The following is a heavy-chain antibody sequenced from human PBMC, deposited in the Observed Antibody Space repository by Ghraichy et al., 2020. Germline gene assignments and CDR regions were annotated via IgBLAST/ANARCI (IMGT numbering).Heavy chain of an antibody. J-gene: IGHJ1*01. Sequence: ASVKVSCKASGYTFTSYGISWVRQAPGQGLEWMGWISAYNGDTNYAQKLQGRVTMTTDTSTSTAYMELRSLRSDDTAVYYCASSVGQLVTEYFQHWGQGTLVTVSS. CDR3: ASSVGQLVTEYFQH. V-gene: IGHV1-18*01. D-gene: IGHD6-13*01. CDR1: GYTFTSYG. CDR2: ISAYNGDT.